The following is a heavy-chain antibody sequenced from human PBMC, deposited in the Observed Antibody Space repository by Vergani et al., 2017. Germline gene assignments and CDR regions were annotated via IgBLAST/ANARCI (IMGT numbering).Heavy chain of an antibody. V-gene: IGHV4-31*01. J-gene: IGHJ3*02. CDR3: ARAPRAITIFGVVMGAFDI. Sequence: QVQLQESGPGLVKPSQTLSLTCTVSGGSISSGGYYWSWIRQHPGKGLEWIGYIYYSGSTSYNPSLKSLVTISVDTSKNQFSLKLSSVTAADTAVYYCARAPRAITIFGVVMGAFDIWGQGTMVTVSS. D-gene: IGHD3-3*01. CDR2: IYYSGST. CDR1: GGSISSGGYY.